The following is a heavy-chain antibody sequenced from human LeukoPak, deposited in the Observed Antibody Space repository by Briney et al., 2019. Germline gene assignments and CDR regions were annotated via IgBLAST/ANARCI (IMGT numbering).Heavy chain of an antibody. CDR1: GGTFSSYA. CDR3: ARSNSDYCSGGSCYQLAYYFDY. J-gene: IGHJ4*02. D-gene: IGHD2-15*01. V-gene: IGHV1-69*13. CDR2: IIPIFGTA. Sequence: WASVKVSCKASGGTFSSYAISWVRQAPGQGLEWMGGIIPIFGTANYAQKFQGRVTITADESTSTAYMELSSLRSEGTAVYYCARSNSDYCSGGSCYQLAYYFDYWGQGTLVTVSS.